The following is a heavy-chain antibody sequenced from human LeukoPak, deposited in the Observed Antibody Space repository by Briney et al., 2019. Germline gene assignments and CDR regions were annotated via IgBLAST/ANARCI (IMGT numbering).Heavy chain of an antibody. CDR1: GFTFSSYG. J-gene: IGHJ4*02. V-gene: IGHV3-23*01. CDR3: ARGGKYYDFWSASGY. D-gene: IGHD3-3*01. Sequence: PGGTLRLSCAASGFTFSSYGMSWVRQAPGKGLEWVSAISGSGGSTYYADSVKGRFTIPRDNSKNTLYLQMNSLRAEDTAVYYCARGGKYYDFWSASGYWGQGTLVTVSS. CDR2: ISGSGGST.